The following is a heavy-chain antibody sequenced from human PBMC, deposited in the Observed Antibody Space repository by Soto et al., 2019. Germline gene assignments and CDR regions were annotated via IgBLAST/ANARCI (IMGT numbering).Heavy chain of an antibody. CDR3: ADDSSSTHFAY. Sequence: PGGSLRLSCAASGFTFSSYGMHWVRQAPGKGLEWVAVISYDGSNKYYADSVKGRFTISRDNSKNTLYLQMNSLRAEDTAVYYWADDSSSTHFAYWGQGTLVTVSS. V-gene: IGHV3-30*18. D-gene: IGHD6-6*01. J-gene: IGHJ4*02. CDR1: GFTFSSYG. CDR2: ISYDGSNK.